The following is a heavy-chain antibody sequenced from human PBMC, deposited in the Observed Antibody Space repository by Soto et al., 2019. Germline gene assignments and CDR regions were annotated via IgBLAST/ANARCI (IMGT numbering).Heavy chain of an antibody. J-gene: IGHJ6*02. CDR2: TYWDADK. CDR1: GFSLSTNGLG. V-gene: IGHV2-5*02. CDR3: ARLGAAGTNYGMDV. D-gene: IGHD6-13*01. Sequence: QITLKESGPTLVKPTQTLTLTCTFSGFSLSTNGLGVAWIRQPPGKALEWLALTYWDADKHYTPALQTRLTISKDTSKNQVVLTMTNMDPVDTATYYCARLGAAGTNYGMDVWCQGTTVIVSS.